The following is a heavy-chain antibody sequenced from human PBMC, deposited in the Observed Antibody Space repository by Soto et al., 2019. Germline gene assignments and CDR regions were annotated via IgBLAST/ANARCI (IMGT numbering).Heavy chain of an antibody. D-gene: IGHD3-10*01. J-gene: IGHJ6*02. CDR2: INPNSGGT. V-gene: IGHV1-2*04. Sequence: ASVKVCCKASGYTFTGYYMQWVRQAPGQGLEWMGWINPNSGGTNYAQKFQGWVTMTRDTSISTAYMELSRLRSDDTAVYYCARDLNTYYYGSGSTYGMDVWGQGTTVTVSS. CDR3: ARDLNTYYYGSGSTYGMDV. CDR1: GYTFTGYY.